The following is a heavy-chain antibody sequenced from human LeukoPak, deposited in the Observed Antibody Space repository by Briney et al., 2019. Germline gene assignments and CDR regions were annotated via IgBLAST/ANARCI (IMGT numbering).Heavy chain of an antibody. Sequence: SETLSLTCAVYGGSFSGYYWSWIRQPPGKGLEWIGEINHSGSTNYNPSLKSRVTISVDTSKNQFSLKLSSVTAADTAVYYCARVPAGRARWANWFDPWGQGTLVTVSS. D-gene: IGHD2-2*01. CDR1: GGSFSGYY. J-gene: IGHJ5*02. CDR2: INHSGST. CDR3: ARVPAGRARWANWFDP. V-gene: IGHV4-34*01.